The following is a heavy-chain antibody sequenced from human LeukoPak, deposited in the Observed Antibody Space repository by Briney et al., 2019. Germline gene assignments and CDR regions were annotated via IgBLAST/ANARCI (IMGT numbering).Heavy chain of an antibody. Sequence: PSETLSLTCAVYGGSFSGYYWSWIRQPPGKGLEWIGEINHSGSTNYNPSLKSRVTISVDTSKNQFSLKLSSVTAADTAVYYCATGVVRYCSSTSCLYNWFDPWGQGTLVTVSS. CDR2: INHSGST. V-gene: IGHV4-34*01. J-gene: IGHJ5*02. CDR3: ATGVVRYCSSTSCLYNWFDP. D-gene: IGHD2-2*01. CDR1: GGSFSGYY.